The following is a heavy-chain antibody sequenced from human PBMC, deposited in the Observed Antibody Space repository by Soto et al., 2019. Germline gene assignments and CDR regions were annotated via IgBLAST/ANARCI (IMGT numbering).Heavy chain of an antibody. Sequence: QITLKESGPTLVKPTQTLTLTCTFSGFSLSTSGVGVGWIRQPPGKALEWLALIYWDDDKRYSPSLKSRLTIPKDTSKNQVVLTMTNMDPVDTATYYCAHQKGIFGVPPRWFDPWGEGTLVTVSS. CDR3: AHQKGIFGVPPRWFDP. CDR1: GFSLSTSGVG. D-gene: IGHD3-3*01. V-gene: IGHV2-5*02. CDR2: IYWDDDK. J-gene: IGHJ5*02.